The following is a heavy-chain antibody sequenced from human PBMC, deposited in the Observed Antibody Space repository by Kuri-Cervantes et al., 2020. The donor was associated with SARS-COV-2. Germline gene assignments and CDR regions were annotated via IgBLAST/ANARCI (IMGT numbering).Heavy chain of an antibody. Sequence: SETLSLTCAFYGESFSGYYWNWIRQSPGKGLEWIGEVNHRGSTNYNPSLKSRVTISVDTSKNQFSLKLSSVTAADTAVYYCARDRTVTTLYYYYMDVWGKGTTVTVSS. D-gene: IGHD4-17*01. CDR1: GESFSGYY. V-gene: IGHV4-34*01. CDR2: VNHRGST. CDR3: ARDRTVTTLYYYYMDV. J-gene: IGHJ6*03.